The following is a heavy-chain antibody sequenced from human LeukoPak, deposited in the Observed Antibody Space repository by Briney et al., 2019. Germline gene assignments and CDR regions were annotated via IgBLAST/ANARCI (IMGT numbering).Heavy chain of an antibody. D-gene: IGHD4-23*01. CDR1: GYTFTSYD. CDR3: ARGSTVLQDGGLDY. CDR2: MNPNSGNT. J-gene: IGHJ4*02. Sequence: ASVKVSCKASGYTFTSYDINWVRQATGQGLEWMGWMNPNSGNTGYAQKFQGRVTITRNTSISTAYMGLSSLRSEDTAVYYCARGSTVLQDGGLDYWGQGTLVTVSS. V-gene: IGHV1-8*03.